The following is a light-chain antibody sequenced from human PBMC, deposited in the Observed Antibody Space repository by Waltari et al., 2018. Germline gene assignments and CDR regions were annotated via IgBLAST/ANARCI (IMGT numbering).Light chain of an antibody. CDR1: TSAVGGYTS. CDR3: SSYAGSNNFWV. V-gene: IGLV2-8*01. CDR2: EVS. J-gene: IGLJ3*02. Sequence: QSALTQPPSASGSPGQSVTISCTGTTSAVGGYTSVSWYQQHPGKAPKLMIYEVSKRPSGVPDRFSGSKSGNTASLTVSGLQAEDEADYYCSSYAGSNNFWVFGGGTKLTVL.